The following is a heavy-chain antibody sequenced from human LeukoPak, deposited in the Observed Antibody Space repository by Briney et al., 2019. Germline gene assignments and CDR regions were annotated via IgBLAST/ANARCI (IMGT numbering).Heavy chain of an antibody. D-gene: IGHD2-15*01. Sequence: PSETLSLTCTVAGGSISSYYWSWIRPPPGKGLEWIGYIYYSGRTNYNPSLKSRVTISVDTSKNQFSLKLSSVTAADTAVYYCARLGRGGSFPHYYYYMDVWGKGATVTISS. CDR3: ARLGRGGSFPHYYYYMDV. V-gene: IGHV4-59*01. CDR2: IYYSGRT. CDR1: GGSISSYY. J-gene: IGHJ6*03.